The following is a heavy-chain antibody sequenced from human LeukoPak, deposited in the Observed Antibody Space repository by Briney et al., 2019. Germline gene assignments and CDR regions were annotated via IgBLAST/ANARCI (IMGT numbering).Heavy chain of an antibody. J-gene: IGHJ1*01. CDR1: GGTFSSYA. CDR2: IIPIFGTA. Sequence: GASVKVSCKASGGTFSSYAISWVRQAPGQGLEWMGGIIPIFGTANYAQKFQGRVTITADESTSTAYMELGSLRSEDTAVYYCARGVPDSSGYYFMYLQHWGQGTLVTVSS. V-gene: IGHV1-69*13. D-gene: IGHD3-22*01. CDR3: ARGVPDSSGYYFMYLQH.